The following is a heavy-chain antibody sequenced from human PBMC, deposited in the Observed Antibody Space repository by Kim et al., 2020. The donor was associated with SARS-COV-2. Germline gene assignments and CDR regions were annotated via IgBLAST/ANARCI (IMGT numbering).Heavy chain of an antibody. CDR1: GGSFSGYY. CDR2: INHSGST. Sequence: SETLSLTCAVYGGSFSGYYWSWIRQPPGKGLEWIGEINHSGSTNYNPSLKSRVTISVDTSKNQFSLKLSSVTAADTAVYYCARGEQEAGGDYWGQGTLVTVSS. J-gene: IGHJ4*02. CDR3: ARGEQEAGGDY. V-gene: IGHV4-34*01. D-gene: IGHD2-8*02.